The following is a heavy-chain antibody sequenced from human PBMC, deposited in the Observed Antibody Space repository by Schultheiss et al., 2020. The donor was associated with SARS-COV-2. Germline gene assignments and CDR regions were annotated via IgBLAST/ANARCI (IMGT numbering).Heavy chain of an antibody. CDR3: VRDTMTYYFDS. D-gene: IGHD4-17*01. CDR1: GFTFSSYA. CDR2: IWYDGSSK. V-gene: IGHV3-33*08. Sequence: GGSLRLSCAASGFTFSSYAMHWVRQAPGKGLEWVAVIWYDGSSKYYADSVKGRFTIARDNSESTLYLQMHSLRAEDTAVYYCVRDTMTYYFDSWGQGTLVTVSS. J-gene: IGHJ4*02.